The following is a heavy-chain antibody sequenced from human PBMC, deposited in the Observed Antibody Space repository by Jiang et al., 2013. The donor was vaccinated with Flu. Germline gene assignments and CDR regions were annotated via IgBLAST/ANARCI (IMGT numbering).Heavy chain of an antibody. Sequence: YISSSGGTIYYADSVKGRFTISRDNAKNSLYLQMNNLRAEDTAVYYCARDATDNNWNHGTLDSWGQGTLVTVSS. D-gene: IGHD1-14*01. J-gene: IGHJ4*02. V-gene: IGHV3-48*03. CDR3: ARDATDNNWNHGTLDS. CDR2: ISSSGGTI.